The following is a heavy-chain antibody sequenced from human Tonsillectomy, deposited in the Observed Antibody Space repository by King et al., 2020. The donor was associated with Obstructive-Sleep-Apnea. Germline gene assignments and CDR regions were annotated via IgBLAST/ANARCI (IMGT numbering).Heavy chain of an antibody. CDR1: GYTFTSYD. J-gene: IGHJ4*02. D-gene: IGHD3-22*01. CDR2: MNPNSGNT. CDR3: ARVPYYYDSSGYRGGYYFDY. Sequence: VQLVESGAEVKKPGASVKVSCKASGYTFTSYDINWVRQATGQGLEWMGWMNPNSGNTGYAQKFQGRVTMTRNTSIRTAYMELSSRRSEDTAVYYCARVPYYYDSSGYRGGYYFDYWGQGTLVTVSS. V-gene: IGHV1-8*01.